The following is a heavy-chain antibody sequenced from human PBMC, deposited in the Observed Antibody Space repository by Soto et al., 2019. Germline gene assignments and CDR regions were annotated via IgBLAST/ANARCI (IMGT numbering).Heavy chain of an antibody. CDR2: ISYDGSNK. V-gene: IGHV3-30-3*01. CDR1: GFTFSSYA. D-gene: IGHD2-21*02. J-gene: IGHJ4*02. CDR3: ARENPYCGGDCYSLDY. Sequence: VQLVESGGGVVQPGRSLRLSCAASGFTFSSYAMHWVRQAPGKGLEWVAVISYDGSNKYYADSVKGRFTISRDNSKNTLYLQMNSLRAEDTAVYYCARENPYCGGDCYSLDYWGQGTLVTVSS.